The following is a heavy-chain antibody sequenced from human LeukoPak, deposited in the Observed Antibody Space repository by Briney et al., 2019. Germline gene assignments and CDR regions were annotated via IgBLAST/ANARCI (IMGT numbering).Heavy chain of an antibody. CDR3: ARELQRTFDH. J-gene: IGHJ4*02. CDR1: GFIFSSYA. V-gene: IGHV3-30*04. Sequence: PGRSLRLSCAASGFIFSSYAMHWVRQAPGKGLEWVVVISYDGSNRYYANSVKGRFTISRDNSKNTLYLQMNSLRAEDTAVYYCARELQRTFDHWGQGTLVTVSS. CDR2: ISYDGSNR.